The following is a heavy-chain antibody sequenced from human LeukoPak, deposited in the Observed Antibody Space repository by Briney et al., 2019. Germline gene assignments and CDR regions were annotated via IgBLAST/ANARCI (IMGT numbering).Heavy chain of an antibody. V-gene: IGHV3-9*01. CDR2: ISWNSGSI. CDR1: GFTFDDYA. CDR3: ASPYRGYSYGVAY. J-gene: IGHJ4*02. Sequence: GRSLRLSCAASGFTFDDYAMHWVRQAPGKGLEWVSGISWNSGSIGYADSVKGRFTISRDNAKNSLYLQMNSLRAEDTALYYCASPYRGYSYGVAYWGQGTLVTVSS. D-gene: IGHD5-18*01.